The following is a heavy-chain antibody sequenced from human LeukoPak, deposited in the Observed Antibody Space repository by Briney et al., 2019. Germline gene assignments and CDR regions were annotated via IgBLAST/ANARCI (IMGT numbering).Heavy chain of an antibody. CDR3: AKSSGKSFPSSRIFDF. CDR2: VGENTDT. Sequence: PGGSLRLPCAASGFTFSSYALSWVRRAPGKGLEWVSIVGENTDTHYADSVKDRFTISRDNSNNALYLQMNSLRAEDTATYFCAKSSGKSFPSSRIFDFWGQGALVTVSS. CDR1: GFTFSSYA. V-gene: IGHV3-23*01. D-gene: IGHD6-13*01. J-gene: IGHJ4*02.